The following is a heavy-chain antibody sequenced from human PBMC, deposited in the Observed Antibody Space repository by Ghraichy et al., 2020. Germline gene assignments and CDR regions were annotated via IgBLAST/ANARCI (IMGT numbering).Heavy chain of an antibody. CDR3: ARGRWYSSNWKWFDP. Sequence: SETLSLTCAVYGGSFSGYYWSWIRQPPGKGLEWIGEINHSGSTNYNPSLKSRVTISVDTSKNQFSLKLSSVTAADTAVYYCARGRWYSSNWKWFDPWGQGTLVTVSS. CDR1: GGSFSGYY. J-gene: IGHJ5*02. V-gene: IGHV4-34*01. CDR2: INHSGST. D-gene: IGHD6-13*01.